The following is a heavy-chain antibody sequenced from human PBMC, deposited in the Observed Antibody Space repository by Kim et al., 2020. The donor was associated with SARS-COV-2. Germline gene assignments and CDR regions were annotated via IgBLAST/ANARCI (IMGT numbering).Heavy chain of an antibody. CDR3: ARAGCSSTSCWYNWFDP. CDR1: GGSFSGYY. V-gene: IGHV4-34*01. J-gene: IGHJ5*02. D-gene: IGHD2-2*01. CDR2: INHSGST. Sequence: SETLSLTCAVYGGSFSGYYWSWIRQPPGKGLEWIGEINHSGSTNYNPSLKSRVTISVDTSKNQFSLKLSSVTAADTAVYYCARAGCSSTSCWYNWFDPWGQGTLVTVSS.